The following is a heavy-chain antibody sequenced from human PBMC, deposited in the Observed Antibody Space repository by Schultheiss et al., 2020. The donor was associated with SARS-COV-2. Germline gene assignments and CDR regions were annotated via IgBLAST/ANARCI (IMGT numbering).Heavy chain of an antibody. CDR3: ARGVVLRYFDGP. V-gene: IGHV4-39*01. J-gene: IGHJ3*01. CDR1: GGSISSSSYY. Sequence: SETLSLTCTVSGGSISSSSYYWGWIRQPPGKGLEWIGSIYYSGSTYYNPSLKSRVTISVDTSKNQFSLKLSSVTAADTAVYYCARGVVLRYFDGPWGQGTMVTVSS. D-gene: IGHD3-9*01. CDR2: IYYSGST.